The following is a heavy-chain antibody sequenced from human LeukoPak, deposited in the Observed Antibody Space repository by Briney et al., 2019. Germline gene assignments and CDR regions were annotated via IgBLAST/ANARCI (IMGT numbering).Heavy chain of an antibody. CDR1: GGSISSSSYY. CDR2: IYYSGGT. Sequence: SETLSLTCTVSGGSISSSSYYWGWIRQPPGKGLEWIGSIYYSGGTYYNPSLKSRVTISVDTSKNQFSLKLSSVTAADTAVYYCASRLGYCSSTSCPSSAFDIWGQGTMVTVSS. V-gene: IGHV4-39*01. J-gene: IGHJ3*02. D-gene: IGHD2-2*01. CDR3: ASRLGYCSSTSCPSSAFDI.